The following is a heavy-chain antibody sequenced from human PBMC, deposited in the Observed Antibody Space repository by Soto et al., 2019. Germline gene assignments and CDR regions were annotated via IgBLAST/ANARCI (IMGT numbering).Heavy chain of an antibody. Sequence: SETLSLTXTVSGGSISSYYWNWIRQPPGKGLEWIGYIYYGGSTTYNPSLKSRVTISVDTSKNQFSLKLDSVTAADTAVYYCAGSPYYYYGMDVWGQGTSVTVSS. CDR1: GGSISSYY. CDR3: AGSPYYYYGMDV. D-gene: IGHD6-13*01. CDR2: IYYGGST. V-gene: IGHV4-59*01. J-gene: IGHJ6*02.